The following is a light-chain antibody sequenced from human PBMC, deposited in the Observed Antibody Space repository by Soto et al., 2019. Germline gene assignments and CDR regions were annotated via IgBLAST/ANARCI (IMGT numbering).Light chain of an antibody. V-gene: IGLV3-10*01. Sequence: SYELTQPPSVSVSPGQMARITCSGDALPKKYAYWYQQKSGQAPVLVIYEDRKRPSGIPERFAGSSSGTVATLTIGGAQVEDEADYYCYSTDSSGNHRVFGGGTQLTVL. CDR2: EDR. J-gene: IGLJ3*02. CDR3: YSTDSSGNHRV. CDR1: ALPKKY.